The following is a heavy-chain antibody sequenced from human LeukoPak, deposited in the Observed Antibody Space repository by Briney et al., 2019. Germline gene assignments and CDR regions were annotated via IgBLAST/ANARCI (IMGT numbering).Heavy chain of an antibody. CDR2: ISGSGGST. V-gene: IGHV3-23*01. CDR3: ATNSNSSGWFDFDY. D-gene: IGHD6-19*01. Sequence: PGGSLRLSCAASGFTFSGYGMSWVRQAPGKGLKWVSAISGSGGSTYYADSVKGRITISRDNSKNTLYLQMNSLRAEDTAVYYCATNSNSSGWFDFDYWGQGTLVTVSS. CDR1: GFTFSGYG. J-gene: IGHJ4*02.